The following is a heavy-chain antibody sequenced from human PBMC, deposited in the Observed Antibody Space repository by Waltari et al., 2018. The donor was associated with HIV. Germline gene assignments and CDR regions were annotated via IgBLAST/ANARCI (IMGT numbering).Heavy chain of an antibody. CDR3: ARRIVSRGSSSGGSANWFDP. CDR1: GYSFTGYW. CDR2: IYPGDSDT. J-gene: IGHJ5*02. D-gene: IGHD6-6*01. Sequence: EVQLVQSGAEVKKPGESLKLSCKGSGYSFTGYWIVCVRKMPGNDKEWMGIIYPGDSDTRYSPSFQGQVTISADKSISTAYLQWSSLKASDTAMYYCARRIVSRGSSSGGSANWFDPWGQGTLVTVSS. V-gene: IGHV5-51*03.